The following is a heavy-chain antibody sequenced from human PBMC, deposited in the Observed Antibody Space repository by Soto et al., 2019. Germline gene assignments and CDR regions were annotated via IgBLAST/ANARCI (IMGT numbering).Heavy chain of an antibody. J-gene: IGHJ4*02. D-gene: IGHD6-13*01. Sequence: SGATLVNPTQTLTLTCTFSGFSLSTSGVGVGWIRQPPGKALEWLALIYWDDDKRYSPSLKSRLTITKDTSKNQVVLTMTNMDPVDTATYYCAHGYSSSWYEPYRTSHFVHWGQGTRVTDPS. CDR2: IYWDDDK. V-gene: IGHV2-5*02. CDR1: GFSLSTSGVG. CDR3: AHGYSSSWYEPYRTSHFVH.